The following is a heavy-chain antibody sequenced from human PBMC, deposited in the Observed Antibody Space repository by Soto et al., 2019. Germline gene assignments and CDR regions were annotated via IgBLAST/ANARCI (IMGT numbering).Heavy chain of an antibody. CDR3: ARESVITFGGVDY. CDR2: IHGSGST. D-gene: IGHD3-16*01. Sequence: SETLSLTCTVSGGSISDNYWTWIRQPAGKGLEWIGRIHGSGSTSYNPSLKTRLTMSVDTSNKQISLKLSSVTAADTAVYYCARESVITFGGVDYWGQGTLVTVSS. CDR1: GGSISDNY. V-gene: IGHV4-4*07. J-gene: IGHJ4*02.